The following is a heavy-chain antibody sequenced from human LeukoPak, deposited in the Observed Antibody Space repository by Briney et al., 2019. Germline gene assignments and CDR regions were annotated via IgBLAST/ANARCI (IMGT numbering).Heavy chain of an antibody. V-gene: IGHV3-21*01. D-gene: IGHD6-13*01. Sequence: GGSLRLSCAASGFTFSSYGLSWVRKAPGKGLEWVSFISSSSTYIYYADSLKGRFTISRDNAKNSLYLQVDSLRAEDTAVYYCGREPYSTSSIDYWGQGTLVTVSS. CDR3: GREPYSTSSIDY. CDR2: ISSSSTYI. CDR1: GFTFSSYG. J-gene: IGHJ4*02.